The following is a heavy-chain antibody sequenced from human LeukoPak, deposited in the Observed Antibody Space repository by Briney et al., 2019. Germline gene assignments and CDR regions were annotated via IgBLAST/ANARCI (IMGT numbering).Heavy chain of an antibody. V-gene: IGHV4-4*07. CDR2: VHSSGST. CDR1: GAAIGSFY. J-gene: IGHJ4*02. CDR3: AREAVDYGSGSHDY. Sequence: SETLSLTCTVSGAAIGSFYWSWIRQPAGKGLEWIGRVHSSGSTNYIPSIKSRVTMSVDTSKNQFSLKLNTVTAADTAMYYCAREAVDYGSGSHDYWGQGILVTVSS. D-gene: IGHD3-10*01.